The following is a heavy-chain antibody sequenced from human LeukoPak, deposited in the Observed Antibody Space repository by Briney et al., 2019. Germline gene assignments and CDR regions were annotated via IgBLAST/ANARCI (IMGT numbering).Heavy chain of an antibody. CDR3: ARQLGQWLPYPLDY. D-gene: IGHD6-19*01. J-gene: IGHJ4*02. CDR2: IYYSGST. CDR1: GGSISSSSYY. V-gene: IGHV4-39*01. Sequence: PSETLSLTCTVSGGSISSSSYYWGWIRQPPGKGLEWIGSIYYSGSTYYNPSLKSRVTISVDTSKNQFSLKLSSVTAADTAVYYCARQLGQWLPYPLDYWGQGTLVTVSS.